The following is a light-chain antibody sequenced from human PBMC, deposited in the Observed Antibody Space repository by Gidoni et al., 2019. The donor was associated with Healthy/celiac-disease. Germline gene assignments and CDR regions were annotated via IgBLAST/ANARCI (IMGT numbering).Light chain of an antibody. Sequence: EIVLTQSPATLSVSPGERATLSCRASQSVSSYLAWYQQKPGQAPRLLIYDASNRATGIPARSSGSGSGTDFTLTISSLEPEDFAVYYCQRRRNWRVITFGQGTRLEIK. J-gene: IGKJ5*01. V-gene: IGKV3-11*01. CDR3: QRRRNWRVIT. CDR1: QSVSSY. CDR2: DAS.